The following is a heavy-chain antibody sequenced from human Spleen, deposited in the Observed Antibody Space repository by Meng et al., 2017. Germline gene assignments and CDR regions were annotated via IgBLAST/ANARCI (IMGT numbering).Heavy chain of an antibody. CDR3: AKLVGDPFV. J-gene: IGHJ4*02. V-gene: IGHV3-23*01. Sequence: GASLKISCAASGFSFSNYATSWVRPAPGKGLEWVAAMRGSGGSTYYADSVKGRFTVSRDNSKNTLNLQMNSLRAEDTAVYYCAKLVGDPFVWGQGTLVTVSS. CDR1: GFSFSNYA. CDR2: MRGSGGST. D-gene: IGHD6-6*01.